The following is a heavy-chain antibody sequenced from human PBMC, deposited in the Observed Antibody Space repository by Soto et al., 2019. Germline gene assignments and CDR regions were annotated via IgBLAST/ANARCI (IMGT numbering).Heavy chain of an antibody. CDR3: ARALGPCRGGSCYPNNWFDP. CDR1: SGSISSDNW. Sequence: PSETLSLTCAVSSGSISSDNWWSWVRQAPGKGLEWIGEVYHTGITTYTPSLNSRVTISVDKSKNQFSLKLTSVTAADTAIYYCARALGPCRGGSCYPNNWFDPCGQGTLVTVSS. V-gene: IGHV4-4*02. CDR2: VYHTGIT. D-gene: IGHD2-15*01. J-gene: IGHJ5*02.